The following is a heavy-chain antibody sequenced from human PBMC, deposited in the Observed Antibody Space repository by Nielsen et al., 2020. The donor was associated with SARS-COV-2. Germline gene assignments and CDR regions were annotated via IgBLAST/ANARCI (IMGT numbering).Heavy chain of an antibody. V-gene: IGHV7-4-1*02. D-gene: IGHD6-13*01. CDR1: GYTFTSYA. J-gene: IGHJ5*02. CDR2: INTNTGNP. Sequence: ASVKVSCKASGYTFTSYAMNWVRQAPGQGLEWMGWINTNTGNPTYAQGFTGRFVFSLDTSVSTAYLQISSLKAEDTAVYYCARDAYSSSWSENWFDPWGQGTLVTVSS. CDR3: ARDAYSSSWSENWFDP.